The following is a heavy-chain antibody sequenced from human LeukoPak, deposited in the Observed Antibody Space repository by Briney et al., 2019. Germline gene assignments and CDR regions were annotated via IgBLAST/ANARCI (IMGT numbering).Heavy chain of an antibody. J-gene: IGHJ6*02. V-gene: IGHV3-53*01. D-gene: IGHD3-16*01. CDR3: ARDGITLHGYYGMDV. CDR1: GFTVSSNY. CDR2: IYSGGST. Sequence: GGSLRLSCAASGFTVSSNYMSWVRQAPGKGLERGSVIYSGGSTYYADSVQGRFTISRDNSKSTLYLQMNSLRAEDTAVYYCARDGITLHGYYGMDVWGQGTTVTVSS.